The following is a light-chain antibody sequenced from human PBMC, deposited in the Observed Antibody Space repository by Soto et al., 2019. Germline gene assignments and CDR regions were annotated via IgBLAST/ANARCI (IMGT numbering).Light chain of an antibody. CDR1: QSVSSSY. J-gene: IGKJ1*01. Sequence: EIVLKQSPGTLSLSPGERATLSCRASQSVSSSYLAWYQQKPGQAPRLLIYGASSRATGIPDRFSGSGSGTDFTLTISRLEPEDFALYYCQQYGGSPITFGQGTKVDIK. CDR3: QQYGGSPIT. CDR2: GAS. V-gene: IGKV3-20*01.